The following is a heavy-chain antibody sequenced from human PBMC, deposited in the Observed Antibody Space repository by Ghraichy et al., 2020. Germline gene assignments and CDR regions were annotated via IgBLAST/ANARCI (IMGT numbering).Heavy chain of an antibody. CDR1: GFTFSSYS. CDR3: ARGLYSGYDQTGTPDY. Sequence: GGSLRLSCAASGFTFSSYSMNWVRQAPGKGLEWVSSISATSSYIYYADSVKGRFTISRDNAKNSLYLQMNSLRAEDTALYYCARGLYSGYDQTGTPDYWGQGTLVTVSS. CDR2: ISATSSYI. D-gene: IGHD5-12*01. J-gene: IGHJ4*02. V-gene: IGHV3-21*01.